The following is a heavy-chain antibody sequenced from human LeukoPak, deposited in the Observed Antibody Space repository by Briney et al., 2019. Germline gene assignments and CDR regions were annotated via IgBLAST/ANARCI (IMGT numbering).Heavy chain of an antibody. V-gene: IGHV1-46*03. CDR1: GYTFTSYY. Sequence: ASVKVSCKASGYTFTSYYMHWVRQAPGQGLEWMGIINPSGGSTSYAQKFQGRVTMTRGTSTSTVYMELSSLRSEDTAVYYCARGYGSSTSCYTPVYWGQGTLVTVSS. CDR3: ARGYGSSTSCYTPVY. D-gene: IGHD2-2*02. CDR2: INPSGGST. J-gene: IGHJ4*02.